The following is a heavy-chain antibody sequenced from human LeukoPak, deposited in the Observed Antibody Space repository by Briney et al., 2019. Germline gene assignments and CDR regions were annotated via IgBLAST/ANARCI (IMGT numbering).Heavy chain of an antibody. D-gene: IGHD3-3*01. CDR2: ISYDGSNR. Sequence: GGSLRLSCAASGFTFISYAMHWVRQAPGKGLEWVAVISYDGSNRYYADSVKGRFTISRDNSKKKLYLQMNSLRAEDTAVYYCARAENYDFSVGAFDIWGQGTMVTVSS. CDR3: ARAENYDFSVGAFDI. J-gene: IGHJ3*02. CDR1: GFTFISYA. V-gene: IGHV3-30-3*01.